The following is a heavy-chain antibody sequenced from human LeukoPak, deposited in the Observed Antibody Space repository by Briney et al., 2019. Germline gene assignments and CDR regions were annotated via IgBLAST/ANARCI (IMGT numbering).Heavy chain of an antibody. CDR1: GFTFSDYA. Sequence: PGRSLRLSCAASGFTFSDYAMHWVRQAPGKGLEWVAVISYDGSNKYYADSVKGRFTISRDNSKNTLYLQMNSLRAEDTAVYYCARMDGSGSYPLEGFDYWGQGTLVTVSS. V-gene: IGHV3-30*04. D-gene: IGHD3-10*01. CDR2: ISYDGSNK. CDR3: ARMDGSGSYPLEGFDY. J-gene: IGHJ4*02.